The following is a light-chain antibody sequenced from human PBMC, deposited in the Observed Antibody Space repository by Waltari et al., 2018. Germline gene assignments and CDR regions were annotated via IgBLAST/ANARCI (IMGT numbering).Light chain of an antibody. CDR3: QQYGSSPFT. CDR1: QSISNHY. Sequence: EIVLTQSPGTLSLSPGERATLSCRASQSISNHYLAWYQQKPGQAPTLLIYGSSNRATGIPDAFGGSGSGTDFTLTISKLEPEDFALYYCQQYGSSPFTFGPGTKVDFK. V-gene: IGKV3-20*01. J-gene: IGKJ3*01. CDR2: GSS.